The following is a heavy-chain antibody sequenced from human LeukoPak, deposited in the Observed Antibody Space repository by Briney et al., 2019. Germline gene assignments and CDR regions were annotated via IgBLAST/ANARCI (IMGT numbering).Heavy chain of an antibody. CDR2: IYTSGST. D-gene: IGHD2-2*01. V-gene: IGHV4-4*07. Sequence: SETLSLTCTVSGGSISSYYWSWIRQPAGKGLEWIGRIYTSGSTNYNPSLKSRVTMSVDTSKNQFSLKLGSVTAADTAVYYCARQRPHYCSSTSCSAYNWFDPWGQGTLVTVSS. CDR3: ARQRPHYCSSTSCSAYNWFDP. J-gene: IGHJ5*02. CDR1: GGSISSYY.